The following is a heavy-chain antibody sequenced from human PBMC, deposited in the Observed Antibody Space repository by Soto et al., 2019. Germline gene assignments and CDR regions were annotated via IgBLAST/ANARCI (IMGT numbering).Heavy chain of an antibody. CDR1: GYSFTGYY. J-gene: IGHJ4*02. V-gene: IGHV1-2*02. D-gene: IGHD3-22*01. CDR2: INPDSGAT. Sequence: HEHLVQSGAEVKRPGASLKVSCKASGYSFTGYYIHWVRQAPGQGLEWMGWINPDSGATNYAQNFQGRVTLTSDTSISTASMDLTSLTSDDTAVYYWARGDYGTCGYPFPDFDYWGQGTLVIVSS. CDR3: ARGDYGTCGYPFPDFDY.